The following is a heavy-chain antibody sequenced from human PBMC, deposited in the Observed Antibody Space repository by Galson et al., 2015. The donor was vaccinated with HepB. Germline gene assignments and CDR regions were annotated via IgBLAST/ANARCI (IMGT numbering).Heavy chain of an antibody. D-gene: IGHD6-13*01. CDR3: ARLGAAAGFLGY. J-gene: IGHJ4*02. V-gene: IGHV1-18*01. CDR2: ISPYNYNT. CDR1: GYTFSSYS. Sequence: SVKVSCKASGYTFSSYSITWVRQAPGQGLEWMGWISPYNYNTNYAQKLQGRVTMTTDTSTSTAFMELRSLRSDDTAVYYCARLGAAAGFLGYWGQGTLVTVSS.